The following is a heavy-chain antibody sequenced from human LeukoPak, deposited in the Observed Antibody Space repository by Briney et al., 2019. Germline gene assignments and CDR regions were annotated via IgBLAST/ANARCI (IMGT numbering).Heavy chain of an antibody. CDR1: GGSISSYY. Sequence: PSETLSLTCTVSGGSISSYYWSWIRQPPGKGLEWIGYIYYSGSTNYNPSLKSRVTISVDTSKNQFSLKLSSVTAADTAVYYCARSYSSGWYDPFDYWGQGTLVTVSS. V-gene: IGHV4-59*01. CDR2: IYYSGST. J-gene: IGHJ4*02. D-gene: IGHD6-19*01. CDR3: ARSYSSGWYDPFDY.